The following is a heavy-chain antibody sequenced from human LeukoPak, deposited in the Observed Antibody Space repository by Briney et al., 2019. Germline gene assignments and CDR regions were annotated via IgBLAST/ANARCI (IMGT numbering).Heavy chain of an antibody. CDR2: IYYSGSS. CDR3: ARVPDRYTSGFYYFDF. D-gene: IGHD6-19*01. CDR1: GGSITSTNR. J-gene: IGHJ4*02. V-gene: IGHV4-4*02. Sequence: SETLSLTCAVSGGSITSTNRWSWVRQPPGKGLEWVGEIYYSGSSSYNPSLKSRVTISVDKSKNQFSLKLASVTAADTAVYFCARVPDRYTSGFYYFDFWGRGMLVTVSS.